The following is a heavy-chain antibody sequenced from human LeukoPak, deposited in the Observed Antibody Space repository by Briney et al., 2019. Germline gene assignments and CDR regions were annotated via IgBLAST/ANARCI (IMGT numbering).Heavy chain of an antibody. CDR2: TNLDGSEK. V-gene: IGHV3-7*01. J-gene: IGHJ3*02. Sequence: GGSLRLSCAASEFTFSNFWMSWVRQAPEKGLEWVANTNLDGSEKYYVDSVKGRVTISRDNAMNFLYLQLNSLRVDDTAVYYCARDSGSCRGCAFDIWGQGTVVTVSS. CDR3: ARDSGSCRGCAFDI. CDR1: EFTFSNFW. D-gene: IGHD1-26*01.